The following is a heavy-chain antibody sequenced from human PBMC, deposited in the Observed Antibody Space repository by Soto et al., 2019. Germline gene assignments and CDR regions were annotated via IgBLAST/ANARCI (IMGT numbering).Heavy chain of an antibody. CDR2: IYYSGST. CDR3: ARGGIAAAAPPDY. V-gene: IGHV4-31*03. D-gene: IGHD6-13*01. CDR1: GGSISSGGYY. Sequence: QVQLQESGPGLVKPSQTLSLTCTVSGGSISSGGYYWSWIRQHPGKGREWIGYIYYSGSTYYNPSLKRRVTISVDTSKNQFPLKLSSVTAADTAVYYCARGGIAAAAPPDYWGQGTLVPVSS. J-gene: IGHJ4*02.